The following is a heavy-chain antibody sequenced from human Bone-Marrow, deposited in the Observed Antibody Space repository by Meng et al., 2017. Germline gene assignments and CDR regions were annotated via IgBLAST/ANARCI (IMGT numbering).Heavy chain of an antibody. CDR2: IYHSGST. D-gene: IGHD4-17*01. Sequence: QLQLEKSGAVLVMPSGTFALTCAVSGGSISSSNGWSWVRQPPGKGLEGIGEIYHSGSTNYNPSLKSRVTISVDKSKNQFSLKLSSGTAADTSLYYCARRVSGSGLTTDWFDPWGQGTLVTVSS. V-gene: IGHV4-4*02. CDR1: GGSISSSNG. J-gene: IGHJ5*02. CDR3: ARRVSGSGLTTDWFDP.